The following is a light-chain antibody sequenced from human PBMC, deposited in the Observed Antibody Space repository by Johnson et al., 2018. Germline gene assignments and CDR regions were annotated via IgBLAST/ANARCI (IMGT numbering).Light chain of an antibody. J-gene: IGLJ1*01. CDR3: GTWDSSLSAGNV. CDR1: SSNIGNNY. Sequence: QSVLTQPPSVSAAPGQKVTISCSGSSSNIGNNYVSWYQQLPGTAPKLLIYENNKRPSGIPDRFSGSKSGTSATLGITGLKTGDEADYYCGTWDSSLSAGNVLGTVTKVTVL. CDR2: ENN. V-gene: IGLV1-51*02.